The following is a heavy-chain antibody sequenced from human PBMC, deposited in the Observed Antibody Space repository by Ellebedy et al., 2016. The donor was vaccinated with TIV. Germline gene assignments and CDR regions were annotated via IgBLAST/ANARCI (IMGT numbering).Heavy chain of an antibody. D-gene: IGHD4-17*01. CDR3: VTDGSYGDYRSPTHAFEF. CDR2: INQDGSEK. Sequence: GESLKISCAAPGFTFSSYWMSWVRQAPGKGLEWVANINQDGSEKYYVDSVTGRFTISRDNAKNSLYLQMNVLGADDTAVYYCVTDGSYGDYRSPTHAFEFWGQGTMVTVSS. J-gene: IGHJ3*01. CDR1: GFTFSSYW. V-gene: IGHV3-7*01.